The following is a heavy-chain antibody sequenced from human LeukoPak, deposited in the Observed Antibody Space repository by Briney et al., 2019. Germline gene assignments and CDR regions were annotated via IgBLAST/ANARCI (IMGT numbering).Heavy chain of an antibody. Sequence: SVKVSCKASGYTFTGYYMHWVRQAPGQGLEWMGGIIPIFGTANYAQKFQGRVTITADKSTSTAYMELSSLRSEDTAVYYCARVVFVGGFWRGSYYYYYMDVWGKGTTVTVSS. CDR2: IIPIFGTA. J-gene: IGHJ6*03. CDR3: ARVVFVGGFWRGSYYYYYMDV. CDR1: GYTFTGYY. D-gene: IGHD3-3*01. V-gene: IGHV1-69*06.